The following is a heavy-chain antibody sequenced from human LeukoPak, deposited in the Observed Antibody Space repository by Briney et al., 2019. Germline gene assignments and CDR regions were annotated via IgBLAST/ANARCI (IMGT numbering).Heavy chain of an antibody. CDR2: IYTGGST. J-gene: IGHJ4*02. CDR3: ARAWSYGDYFDH. CDR1: EFTVSTNY. D-gene: IGHD4-17*01. Sequence: GGSLRLSCAASEFTVSTNYMSWVRQAPGKGLEWVSVIYTGGSTYYADSVKGRFTISRDNSKNTLYLQMNSLRAEDTAVYYCARAWSYGDYFDHWGQGALVTVSS. V-gene: IGHV3-53*01.